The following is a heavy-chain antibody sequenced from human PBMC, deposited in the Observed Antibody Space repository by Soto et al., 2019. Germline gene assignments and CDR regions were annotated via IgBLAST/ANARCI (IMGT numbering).Heavy chain of an antibody. CDR2: IKSNNEGGTA. D-gene: IGHD2-15*01. CDR3: TRRFCGGNGCYSDDYFDY. J-gene: IGHJ4*02. Sequence: PGGSLRLSCAASGFTFSTTWMSWVRQAPGKGLEWVGRIKSNNEGGTADYAAPVKGRFTVSKDDSKTTLFLQMNSLGAEDTAVYYCTRRFCGGNGCYSDDYFDYWGQGTLVTVSS. CDR1: GFTFSTTW. V-gene: IGHV3-15*01.